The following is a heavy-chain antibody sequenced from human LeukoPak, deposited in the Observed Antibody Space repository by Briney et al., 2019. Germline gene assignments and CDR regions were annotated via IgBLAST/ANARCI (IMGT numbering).Heavy chain of an antibody. V-gene: IGHV3-15*01. D-gene: IGHD1-14*01. CDR1: GFTFSNAW. J-gene: IGHJ6*04. CDR3: TTDEWDHYYYYYGMDV. Sequence: GGSLRLSCAASGFTFSNAWMSWVRQAPGKGLEWVGRIKSKTDGGTTDYAAPVKGRFTISRDDSKNTLYLQMNSLKTEDTAVYYCTTDEWDHYYYYYGMDVWGKGTTVTVSS. CDR2: IKSKTDGGTT.